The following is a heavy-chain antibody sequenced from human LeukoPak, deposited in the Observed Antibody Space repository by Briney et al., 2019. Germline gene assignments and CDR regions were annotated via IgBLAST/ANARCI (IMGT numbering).Heavy chain of an antibody. J-gene: IGHJ6*03. V-gene: IGHV1-69*05. CDR2: IIPIFGTA. D-gene: IGHD3-10*01. CDR3: ATYTVRGDYYYYMDV. Sequence: ASVKVSCKASGGTFSSYAISWVRQAPGQGLEWMGGIIPIFGTANYAQKFLGRVTITTDESTSTAYMELSSLRSEDTAVYYCATYTVRGDYYYYMDVWGKGTTVTVSS. CDR1: GGTFSSYA.